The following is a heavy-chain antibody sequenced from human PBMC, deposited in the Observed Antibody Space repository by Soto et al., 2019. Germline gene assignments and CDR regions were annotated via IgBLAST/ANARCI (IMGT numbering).Heavy chain of an antibody. J-gene: IGHJ4*02. Sequence: SGGSLRLSCAASGFTFSSYAMSWVRQAPGKGLEWVSAISGSGGSTYYADSVKGRFTISRDNSKNTLYLQMNSLRAEDTAVYYCAKVEYYYDSSGFGYWGQGTLVTVSS. V-gene: IGHV3-23*01. CDR3: AKVEYYYDSSGFGY. CDR1: GFTFSSYA. CDR2: ISGSGGST. D-gene: IGHD3-22*01.